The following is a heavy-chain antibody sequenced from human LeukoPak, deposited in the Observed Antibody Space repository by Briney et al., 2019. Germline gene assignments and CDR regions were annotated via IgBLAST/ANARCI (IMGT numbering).Heavy chain of an antibody. D-gene: IGHD5-24*01. CDR2: IGIDSGNT. CDR3: ARDYKYAFDN. J-gene: IGHJ4*02. V-gene: IGHV3-48*01. CDR1: GFTFSDYS. Sequence: GGSLRLSCAASGFTFSDYSMNWVRQAPGKGLEWISYIGIDSGNTNYADSVKGRFPISGDKAKNSLYLQMNSLRVEDTAVYYCARDYKYAFDNWGQGNLVTVSS.